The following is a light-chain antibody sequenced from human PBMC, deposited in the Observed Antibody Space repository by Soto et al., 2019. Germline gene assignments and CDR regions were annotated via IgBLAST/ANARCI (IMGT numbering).Light chain of an antibody. CDR1: QSVSSNY. CDR2: GAS. J-gene: IGKJ1*01. Sequence: EIVLTQSPGTLSLSPGDRATLSCRASQSVSSNYLVWYQQKPGQAPRLLIYGASSRAIGIPDRFSGSGSGTDFTLTISRLEPEDFAVYYCQQYGSSPQAFGRGTKVEIK. CDR3: QQYGSSPQA. V-gene: IGKV3-20*01.